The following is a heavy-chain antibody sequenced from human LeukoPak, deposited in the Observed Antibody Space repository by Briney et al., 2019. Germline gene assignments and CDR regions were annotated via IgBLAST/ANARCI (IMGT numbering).Heavy chain of an antibody. CDR3: ARGDYDFWSGYLNWFDP. D-gene: IGHD3-3*01. Sequence: GESLKISCXGSGYSFTSYWIGWVRQMPGKGLEWMGIIYPGDSDTRYSPSFQGQVTISADKSISTAYLQWSSLKASDTAMYYCARGDYDFWSGYLNWFDPWGQGTLVTVSS. CDR1: GYSFTSYW. J-gene: IGHJ5*02. V-gene: IGHV5-51*01. CDR2: IYPGDSDT.